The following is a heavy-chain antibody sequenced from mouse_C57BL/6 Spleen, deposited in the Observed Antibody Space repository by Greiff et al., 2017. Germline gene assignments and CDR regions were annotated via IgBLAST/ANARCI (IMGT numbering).Heavy chain of an antibody. Sequence: QVQLQQSGAELVRPGASVTLSCKASGYTFTDYEMHWVKQTPVHGLEWIGAIDPETGGTAYNQKFKGKAILTADKSSSTAYMELRSLTSEDSAVYYWTRRDYYGSSYFDYWGQGTTLTVSS. CDR1: GYTFTDYE. CDR2: IDPETGGT. D-gene: IGHD1-1*01. J-gene: IGHJ2*01. CDR3: TRRDYYGSSYFDY. V-gene: IGHV1-15*01.